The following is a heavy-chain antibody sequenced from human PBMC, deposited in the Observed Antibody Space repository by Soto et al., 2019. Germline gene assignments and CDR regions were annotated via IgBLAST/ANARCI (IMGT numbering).Heavy chain of an antibody. CDR3: ARDGSSLRHWNVRGVMFDP. CDR2: ISAYNGNT. CDR1: GYTFTSYG. J-gene: IGHJ5*02. V-gene: IGHV1-18*01. D-gene: IGHD3-10*01. Sequence: ASVKVSCTASGYTFTSYGISWVRQAPGQGLEWMGWISAYNGNTNYAQKLQGRVTMTTDTSTSTAYMELRSLRSDDTAVYYCARDGSSLRHWNVRGVMFDPWGQGTLVTVSS.